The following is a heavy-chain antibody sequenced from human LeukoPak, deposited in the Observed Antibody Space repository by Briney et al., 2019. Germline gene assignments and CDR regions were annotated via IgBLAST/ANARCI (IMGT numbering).Heavy chain of an antibody. Sequence: GGSLRLSCAASGFPFSSYAMSWVRQAPGKGLEWVSAISGSGGSTYYADSVKRRYTNSRDNSKNTLYLQMHSLRAEDTAVYYCAKSYGSGNNWGQGTLVTVSS. CDR3: AKSYGSGNN. J-gene: IGHJ4*02. CDR2: ISGSGGST. V-gene: IGHV3-23*01. D-gene: IGHD3-10*01. CDR1: GFPFSSYA.